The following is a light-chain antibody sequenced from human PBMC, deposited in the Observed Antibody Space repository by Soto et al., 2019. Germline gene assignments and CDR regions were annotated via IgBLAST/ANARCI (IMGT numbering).Light chain of an antibody. Sequence: QSVLTQPPSASGTPGQSVIISCTGTSSDVGGYYYVSWYQQHPGKAPKLMIYEVSKRPSGVPDRFSGSKSGNTASLTVSGLQAEDEADYYSSSYAGSNNYVFGTGTKSPS. V-gene: IGLV2-8*01. CDR3: SSYAGSNNYV. CDR2: EVS. J-gene: IGLJ1*01. CDR1: SSDVGGYYY.